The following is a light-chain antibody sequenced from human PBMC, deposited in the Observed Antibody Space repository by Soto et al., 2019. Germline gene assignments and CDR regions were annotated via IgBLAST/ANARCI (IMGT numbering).Light chain of an antibody. CDR3: QQYGTSPIT. CDR2: GAS. J-gene: IGKJ5*01. V-gene: IGKV3-20*01. CDR1: QTVSSY. Sequence: EHVLTQSPGTLSLSPGERETISSRASQTVSSYLTWYQQRPGQAPRLLISGASRRATGIPDRFSGSGSGTDFTLTISRLEPEDFALYYCQQYGTSPITFGQGTRLEIK.